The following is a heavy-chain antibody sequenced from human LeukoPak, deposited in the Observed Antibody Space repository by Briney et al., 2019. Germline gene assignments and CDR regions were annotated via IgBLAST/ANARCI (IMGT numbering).Heavy chain of an antibody. Sequence: ASVKVSCKASGYTFTSYDINWVRQATGQGLEWMGWMNPNSGNTGYAQKFQGRVTMTRNTSISTAYMELSSLRSEDTAVYYSARGDPDHYYDILTGYSYWGQGTLVTVSS. D-gene: IGHD3-9*01. J-gene: IGHJ4*02. CDR1: GYTFTSYD. V-gene: IGHV1-8*01. CDR2: MNPNSGNT. CDR3: ARGDPDHYYDILTGYSY.